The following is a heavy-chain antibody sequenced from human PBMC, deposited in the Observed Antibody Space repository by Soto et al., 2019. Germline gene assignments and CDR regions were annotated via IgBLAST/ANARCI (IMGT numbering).Heavy chain of an antibody. CDR1: GGSVTGGSYY. J-gene: IGHJ4*02. V-gene: IGHV4-61*03. D-gene: IGHD6-13*01. CDR3: ARGRRGDAAFDY. CDR2: IYLTGTT. Sequence: SETLSLTCTVSGGSVTGGSYYWNWIRQSPGKALEWIGYIYLTGTTDYNPSLKGRVTISIDMSRRDFSLELTSLSAADTAVYFCARGRRGDAAFDYRGQGTSVTGSS.